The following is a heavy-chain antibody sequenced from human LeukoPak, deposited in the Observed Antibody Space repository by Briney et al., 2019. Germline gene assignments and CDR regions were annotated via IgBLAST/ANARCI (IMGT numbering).Heavy chain of an antibody. CDR3: ARDNRGIAAAAWFDP. J-gene: IGHJ5*02. V-gene: IGHV4-59*12. D-gene: IGHD6-13*01. Sequence: PSETLSLTCSVSGGSMSNYYWTWIRQPPGKGLEWIGYIFSRGNTNYNPSLKSRVTISVDTSKNQFSLKLSSVTAADTAVYYCARDNRGIAAAAWFDPWGQGTLVTVSS. CDR1: GGSMSNYY. CDR2: IFSRGNT.